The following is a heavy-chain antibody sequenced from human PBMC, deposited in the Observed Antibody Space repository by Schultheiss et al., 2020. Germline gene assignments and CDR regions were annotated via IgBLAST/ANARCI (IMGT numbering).Heavy chain of an antibody. CDR1: GFSLSTSGMC. CDR2: IYYSGST. J-gene: IGHJ5*02. Sequence: SGPTLVKPTQTLTLTCTFSGFSLSTSGMCVSWIRQPPGKGLEWIGSIYYSGSTYYNPSLKSLVTISVDTSKNQFSLKLSSVTAADTAVYYCARMTGLNWFDPWGQGTLVTVSS. D-gene: IGHD3-16*01. V-gene: IGHV4-31*01. CDR3: ARMTGLNWFDP.